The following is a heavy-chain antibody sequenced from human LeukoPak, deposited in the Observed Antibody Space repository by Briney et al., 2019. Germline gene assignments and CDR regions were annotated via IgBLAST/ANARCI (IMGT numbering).Heavy chain of an antibody. D-gene: IGHD2-2*01. CDR2: IQSKTYSEGT. Sequence: GGSLRLSCAASGFTFSGYSMNWVRQAPGKGLEWVSFIQSKTYSEGTMYAASVRGRFTISRDDSRSTAYLQMNSLKTEDTAVYYCTASDHLYCSSSSCHFDYWGQGTLVTVAS. J-gene: IGHJ4*02. CDR1: GFTFSGYS. V-gene: IGHV3-49*04. CDR3: TASDHLYCSSSSCHFDY.